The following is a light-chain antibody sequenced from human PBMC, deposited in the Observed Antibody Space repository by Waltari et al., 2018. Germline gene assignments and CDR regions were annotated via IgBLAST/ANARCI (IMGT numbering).Light chain of an antibody. CDR3: QQYNDYSGT. J-gene: IGKJ1*01. CDR2: EAS. Sequence: DIQMTQSPSPLSASVGDRVTITCRASQSISSWLGWYQQKPGKAPKLLIYEASSLESGVPSRFSGGGYGTEFTLTISSLQPDDLATYYCQQYNDYSGTFGRGTKVEIK. V-gene: IGKV1-5*03. CDR1: QSISSW.